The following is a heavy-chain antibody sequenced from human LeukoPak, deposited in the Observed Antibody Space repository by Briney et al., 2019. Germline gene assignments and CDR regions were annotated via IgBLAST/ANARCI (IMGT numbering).Heavy chain of an antibody. CDR3: ARGLGGDSEHLLGD. CDR1: GYTFTSYD. Sequence: GSVKVSCKASGYTFTSYDINWVRQATGQGLEWMGWMNPNSGNTAYAQKFQGRVTITRNTSISTAYMELSSLRSEDTAVYYCARGLGGDSEHLLGDWGQGTLVTVSS. D-gene: IGHD4-23*01. CDR2: MNPNSGNT. V-gene: IGHV1-8*01. J-gene: IGHJ4*02.